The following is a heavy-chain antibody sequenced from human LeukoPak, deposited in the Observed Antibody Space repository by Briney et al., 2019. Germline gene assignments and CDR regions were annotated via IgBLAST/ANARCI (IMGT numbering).Heavy chain of an antibody. D-gene: IGHD2/OR15-2a*01. V-gene: IGHV3-74*01. CDR2: INSDGSFT. CDR3: APLLRG. J-gene: IGHJ1*01. CDR1: GFTFSNYW. Sequence: PGGSLRLSCAASGFTFSNYWMHWVRQVPGKGVVRVSRINSDGSFTTYADSVKGRFTIFRDKTKNTLYLQMNSLRAEDTAVYYCAPLLRGWGQGTLVTVSS.